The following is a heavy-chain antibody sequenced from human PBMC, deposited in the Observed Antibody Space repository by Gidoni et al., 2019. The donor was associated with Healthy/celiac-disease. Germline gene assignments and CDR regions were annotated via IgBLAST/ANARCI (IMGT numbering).Heavy chain of an antibody. CDR1: GDSVSSNSAA. CDR2: TYYRSKWYN. D-gene: IGHD3-3*01. V-gene: IGHV6-1*01. Sequence: QVQLQQSGPGLVKPSQTLSLTCAISGDSVSSNSAAWNWIRQSPSRGLEWLGRTYYRSKWYNDYAVSVKSRITINPDTSKNQFSLQLNSVTPEDTAVYYCARDLGIGWSGYYVWNPFDIWGQGTMVTVSS. CDR3: ARDLGIGWSGYYVWNPFDI. J-gene: IGHJ3*02.